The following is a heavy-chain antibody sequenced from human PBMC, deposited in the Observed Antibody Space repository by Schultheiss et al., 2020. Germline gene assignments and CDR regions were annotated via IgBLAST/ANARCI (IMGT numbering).Heavy chain of an antibody. CDR2: FYYSGTT. D-gene: IGHD6-13*01. J-gene: IGHJ3*02. CDR3: ARPLYSSSWLDAFDI. V-gene: IGHV4-38-2*01. Sequence: SETLSLTCAVSGYSISSGYYWGWIRQPPGKGLDCLGTFYYSGTTYYNPSLWSRVTISVDTSDKQLTLRLSSVAAADTASYNCARPLYSSSWLDAFDIWGQGTMVTVSS. CDR1: GYSISSGYY.